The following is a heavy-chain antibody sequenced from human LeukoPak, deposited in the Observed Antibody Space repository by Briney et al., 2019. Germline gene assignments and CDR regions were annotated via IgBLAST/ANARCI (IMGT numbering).Heavy chain of an antibody. CDR2: VFYGGST. D-gene: IGHD2-2*01. CDR1: GGSISGSSYN. Sequence: SETLSLTCTVSGGSISGSSYNWGWIRQPPGKRLEWIGNVFYGGSTYYNPSLRSRVTISVDTSKNQFSLKLSSVTAADTAVYYCARDKGYCSSTSCHNWFDPWGQGTLVTVSS. CDR3: ARDKGYCSSTSCHNWFDP. V-gene: IGHV4-39*07. J-gene: IGHJ5*02.